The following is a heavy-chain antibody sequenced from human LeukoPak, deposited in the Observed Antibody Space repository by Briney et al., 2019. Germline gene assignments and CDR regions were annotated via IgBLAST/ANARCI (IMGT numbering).Heavy chain of an antibody. Sequence: GASVKVSCKASGGTFSSYYMHWVRQAPGQGLEWMGIINPSGGSTSYAQKFQGRVTMTRDMSTSTVYMELSSLRSEDTAVYYCARGLGWELPRLLGAFDIWGQGTMVTVSS. J-gene: IGHJ3*02. CDR3: ARGLGWELPRLLGAFDI. CDR2: INPSGGST. V-gene: IGHV1-46*01. D-gene: IGHD1-26*01. CDR1: GGTFSSYY.